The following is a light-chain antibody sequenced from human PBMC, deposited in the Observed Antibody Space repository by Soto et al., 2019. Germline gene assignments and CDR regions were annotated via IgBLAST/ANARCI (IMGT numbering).Light chain of an antibody. Sequence: QSALTQPASVSGSPGQSITISCTGTSSDVGGYNYVSWYQQHPGKVPRLMIYDVSNRPSGFSYRFSGSKSGNTASLTISGLQTEDEAHYYCSSYTTSTTSWVFGGGTQRTVL. J-gene: IGLJ3*02. V-gene: IGLV2-14*03. CDR3: SSYTTSTTSWV. CDR1: SSDVGGYNY. CDR2: DVS.